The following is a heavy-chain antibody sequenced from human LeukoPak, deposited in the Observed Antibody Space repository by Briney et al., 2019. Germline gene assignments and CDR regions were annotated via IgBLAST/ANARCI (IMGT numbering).Heavy chain of an antibody. CDR3: ARDRDIVVVVAATLDY. J-gene: IGHJ4*02. Sequence: GGSLRLSCAASGFSFTSYAMTWVRQAPGKGLEWVSAISGGYTSTYYADSVKGRFTLSRDNSKNTLYLQMNSLRAEDTAVYYCARDRDIVVVVAATLDYWGQGTLVTVSS. CDR2: ISGGYTST. V-gene: IGHV3-23*01. CDR1: GFSFTSYA. D-gene: IGHD2-15*01.